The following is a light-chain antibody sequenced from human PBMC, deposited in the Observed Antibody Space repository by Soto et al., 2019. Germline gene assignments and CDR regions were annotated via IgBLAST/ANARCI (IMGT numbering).Light chain of an antibody. V-gene: IGKV1-5*03. Sequence: DIQMTQSPSTLSASVGDRVIITCRASQNVGKYLAWYQQRPGKAPKGLISKASSSESGAPSRFSGSGSGTEFTLTISSLQPEDFGTYYCQQVNNYPLTFGGGTKVEIK. CDR2: KAS. CDR3: QQVNNYPLT. CDR1: QNVGKY. J-gene: IGKJ4*01.